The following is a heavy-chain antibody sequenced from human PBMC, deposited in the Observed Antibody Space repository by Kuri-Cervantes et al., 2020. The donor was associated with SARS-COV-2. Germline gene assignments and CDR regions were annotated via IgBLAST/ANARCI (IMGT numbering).Heavy chain of an antibody. CDR1: GYTFTSYD. J-gene: IGHJ6*02. CDR3: ARESDSNYAINYYYGMDV. V-gene: IGHV1-8*01. D-gene: IGHD4-11*01. Sequence: ASVKVSCKASGYTFTSYDINWVRQATGQGLEWTGWMNPNSGNTGYAQKFQGRVTMTRNTSISTAYMELSSLRSEDTAVYYCARESDSNYAINYYYGMDVWGQGTTVTVSS. CDR2: MNPNSGNT.